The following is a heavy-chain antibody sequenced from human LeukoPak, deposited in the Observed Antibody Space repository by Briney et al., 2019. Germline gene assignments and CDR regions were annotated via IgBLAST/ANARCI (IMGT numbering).Heavy chain of an antibody. D-gene: IGHD3-16*02. CDR3: ASSKGWGVGGVIVFDY. Sequence: ASVKVSCKASGYTFTSYAMNWVRQAPGQGLEWIGWINTNTGNPTYAQGFTGRFVFSLDTSVSTAYLQISSLKAEDTAVYYCASSKGWGVGGVIVFDYWGQGTLVTVSS. CDR1: GYTFTSYA. CDR2: INTNTGNP. J-gene: IGHJ4*02. V-gene: IGHV7-4-1*02.